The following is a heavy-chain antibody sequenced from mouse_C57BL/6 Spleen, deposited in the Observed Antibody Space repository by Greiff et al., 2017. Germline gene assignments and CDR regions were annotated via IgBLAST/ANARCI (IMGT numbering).Heavy chain of an antibody. Sequence: EVQLQQSGPELVKPGASVKISCKASGYTFTDYYMNWVQQSHGKSLAWIGDINPNNGGTRYNQKFRGMDTLTVDKSSRTAYSELRGLTAEDSAVDYCERGYGDYWGQGTTLTVSS. CDR2: INPNNGGT. CDR1: GYTFTDYY. CDR3: ERGYGDY. V-gene: IGHV1-26*01. J-gene: IGHJ2*01. D-gene: IGHD1-1*02.